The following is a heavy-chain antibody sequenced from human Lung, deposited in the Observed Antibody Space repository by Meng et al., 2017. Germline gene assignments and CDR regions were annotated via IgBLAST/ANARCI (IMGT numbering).Heavy chain of an antibody. CDR3: ARGQKGYFDL. CDR1: GGSSSSSNYY. V-gene: IGHV4-30-4*01. Sequence: QESGPGLVKPPQPLTLTGTVSGGSSSSSNYYWSWIRQPPGKGLEWSVHIYNSGSTYYNPSLKSRITISVDTSKNQFSLKLSSVTAADTAVYYCARGQKGYFDLWGRGTLVTVSS. CDR2: IYNSGST. J-gene: IGHJ2*01.